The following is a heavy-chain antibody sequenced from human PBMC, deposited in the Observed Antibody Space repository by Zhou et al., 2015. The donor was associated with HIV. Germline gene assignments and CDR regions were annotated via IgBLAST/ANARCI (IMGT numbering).Heavy chain of an antibody. D-gene: IGHD2-2*01. CDR3: ARGDCSSTSCSVPFDY. J-gene: IGHJ4*02. CDR2: IIPIFGTA. Sequence: QVQLVQSGAEVKKPGSSVKVSCKASGGTFSSYAIGWVRQAPGQGLEWMGGIIPIFGTANYAQKFQGRVTITADESTSTAYMELSSLRSEDTAVYYCARGDCSSTSCSVPFDYWGQGTLVTVSS. V-gene: IGHV1-69*01. CDR1: GGTFSSYA.